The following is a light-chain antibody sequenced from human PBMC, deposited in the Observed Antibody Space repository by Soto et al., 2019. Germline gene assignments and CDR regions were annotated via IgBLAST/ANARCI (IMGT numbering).Light chain of an antibody. V-gene: IGLV2-14*03. Sequence: QSALAQPASVSGSPGQSITISCTGTSSDVGGYNFVSWYQQHPGKAPKLMIYDLTYRSSGVSYRFSGSKSGNTASLTISGLQAEDEDDYYCSSFTSSSTYVFGTGTKVTVL. CDR3: SSFTSSSTYV. J-gene: IGLJ1*01. CDR1: SSDVGGYNF. CDR2: DLT.